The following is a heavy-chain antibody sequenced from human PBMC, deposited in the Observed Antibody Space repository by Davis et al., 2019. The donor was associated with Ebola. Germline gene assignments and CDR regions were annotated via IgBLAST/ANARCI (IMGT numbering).Heavy chain of an antibody. CDR1: GYTFTGYY. D-gene: IGHD3-10*01. Sequence: ASVKVSCKASGYTFTGYYMHWVRQAPGQGLEWMGRINPNSGGTNYAQKFQGRVTMTRDTSISTAYMELSRLRSDDTAVYYCARDDNVLLWFGEVRGGMDVWGKGTTVTVSS. CDR3: ARDDNVLLWFGEVRGGMDV. CDR2: INPNSGGT. J-gene: IGHJ6*04. V-gene: IGHV1-2*06.